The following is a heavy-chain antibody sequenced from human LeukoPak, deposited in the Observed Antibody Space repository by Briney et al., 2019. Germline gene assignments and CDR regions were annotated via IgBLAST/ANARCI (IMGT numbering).Heavy chain of an antibody. Sequence: GGSLRLSCAASGFTFSSYGMHWVRQAPGKGLEWVAFIRYVANNKYYADSVKGRFTISRDISKNTLYLQMNSLRTEDTAVYYCAKGSTSSYYYYYMDVWGKGTTVTVSS. CDR3: AKGSTSSYYYYYMDV. CDR1: GFTFSSYG. J-gene: IGHJ6*03. D-gene: IGHD1-26*01. CDR2: IRYVANNK. V-gene: IGHV3-30*02.